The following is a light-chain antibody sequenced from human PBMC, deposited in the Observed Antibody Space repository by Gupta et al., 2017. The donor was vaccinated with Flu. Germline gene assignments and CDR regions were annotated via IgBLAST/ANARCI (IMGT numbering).Light chain of an antibody. CDR3: QQYNSYSWT. Sequence: GDRVTITCRASQSISSWLAWYQQKPGKAPKLLIYKASSLESGVSSRFSGSGSGTEFTLTISSLQPDDFATYYCQQYNSYSWTFGQGTKVEIK. CDR2: KAS. J-gene: IGKJ1*01. CDR1: QSISSW. V-gene: IGKV1-5*03.